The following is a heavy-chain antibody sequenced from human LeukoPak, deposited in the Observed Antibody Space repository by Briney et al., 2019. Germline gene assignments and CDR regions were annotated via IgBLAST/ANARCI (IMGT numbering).Heavy chain of an antibody. Sequence: ASVKVSCKASGYTFISYGFSWVRQAPGQGLEWMGWISAYNGNTNYAQKLQGRVTMTTDTSTSTAYMELRGLRSDDTAVYYCARDRYYYDSTGPPADYWGQGTLVTVSS. CDR3: ARDRYYYDSTGPPADY. V-gene: IGHV1-18*01. J-gene: IGHJ4*02. CDR2: ISAYNGNT. D-gene: IGHD3-22*01. CDR1: GYTFISYG.